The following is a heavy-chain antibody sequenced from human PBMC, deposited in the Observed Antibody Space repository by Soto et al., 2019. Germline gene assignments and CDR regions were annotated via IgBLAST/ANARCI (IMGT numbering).Heavy chain of an antibody. CDR3: ARDPVTMVRGRADYGMDV. CDR1: GDSVSSNSAA. J-gene: IGHJ6*02. Sequence: SQTLSLTCAISGDSVSSNSAAWNWIRQSPSRGLEWLGRTYYRSKWYNDYAVSVKSRITINPGTSKNQFSLQLNSVTPEDTAVYYCARDPVTMVRGRADYGMDVWGRGTTVTVSS. CDR2: TYYRSKWYN. D-gene: IGHD3-10*01. V-gene: IGHV6-1*01.